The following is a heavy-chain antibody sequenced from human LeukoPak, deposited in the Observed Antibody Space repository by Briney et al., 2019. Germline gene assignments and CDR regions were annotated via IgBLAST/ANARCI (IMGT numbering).Heavy chain of an antibody. CDR1: GFTFSSYA. V-gene: IGHV3-30*02. J-gene: IGHJ6*03. CDR2: IKQDGSNK. D-gene: IGHD3-10*01. Sequence: PGGSLRLSCAASGFTFSSYAMSWVRQAPGKGLEWVANIKQDGSNKYYADSVKGRFTISRDNSKNTLYLQMNSLRTEDTAVYYCAKDRKRSAITMIRGVRGYSYYYMDVWGKGTTVTISS. CDR3: AKDRKRSAITMIRGVRGYSYYYMDV.